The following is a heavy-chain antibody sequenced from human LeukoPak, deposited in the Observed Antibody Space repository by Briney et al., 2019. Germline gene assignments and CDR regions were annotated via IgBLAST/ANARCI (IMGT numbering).Heavy chain of an antibody. J-gene: IGHJ3*02. V-gene: IGHV3-48*01. CDR2: ISSSSSTI. CDR1: GFTFSSYS. Sequence: GGSLRLSCAASGFTFSSYSMNWVRRAPGKGLEWVSYISSSSSTIYYTDSVKGRFTISRDNAKNSLYLQMNSLRAEDTAVYYCARDLGRYYYDAFDIWGQGTLVTVSS. D-gene: IGHD3-10*01. CDR3: ARDLGRYYYDAFDI.